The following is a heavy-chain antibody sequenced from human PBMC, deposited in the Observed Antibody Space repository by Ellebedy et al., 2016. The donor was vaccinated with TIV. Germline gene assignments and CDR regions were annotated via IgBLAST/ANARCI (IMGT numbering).Heavy chain of an antibody. V-gene: IGHV6-1*01. CDR2: TYFRSRWNY. CDR1: GDSVSSNSGT. D-gene: IGHD6-19*01. Sequence: MPSETLSLTCAISGDSVSSNSGTWNWIRQTPSRGLEWLGRTYFRSRWNYDFGVSVQSRITINPDTAKNQFSLQLNSVTPQDTAIYYCARVNYNSGLVVWGQGTSVTVSS. CDR3: ARVNYNSGLVV. J-gene: IGHJ6*02.